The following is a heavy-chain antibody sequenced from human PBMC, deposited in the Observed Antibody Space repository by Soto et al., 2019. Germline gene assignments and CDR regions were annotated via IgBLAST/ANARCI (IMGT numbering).Heavy chain of an antibody. V-gene: IGHV5-10-1*01. CDR2: IDPSDSYT. J-gene: IGHJ6*02. Sequence: CESLKISWKGSGYSFTSYWISWARQMPGKGLEWMGRIDPSDSYTNYSPSFQGHVTISADKSISTAYLQWSCLKASDTAMYYCARQDIVGPIHSGVWAQGTTVTVSS. D-gene: IGHD1-26*01. CDR3: ARQDIVGPIHSGV. CDR1: GYSFTSYW.